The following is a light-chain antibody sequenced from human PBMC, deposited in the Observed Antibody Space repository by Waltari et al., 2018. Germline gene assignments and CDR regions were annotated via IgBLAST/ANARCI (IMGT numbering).Light chain of an antibody. CDR3: QHHLRLPAT. J-gene: IGKJ1*01. CDR1: QSISRF. CDR2: AAS. V-gene: IGKV3-20*01. Sequence: EIVLTQSPGTLSLSPGGRATLPCTASQSISRFLAGYQQKPGRAPRLLIYAASTRATGIPDRFSGSGSGTDFSLTISGLEPEDFAVYYCQHHLRLPATFGQGTKVEIK.